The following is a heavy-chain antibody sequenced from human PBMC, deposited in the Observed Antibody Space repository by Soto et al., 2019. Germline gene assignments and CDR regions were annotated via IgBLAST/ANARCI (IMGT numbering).Heavy chain of an antibody. CDR2: IYSGGST. CDR1: GFTVSSNY. J-gene: IGHJ4*02. V-gene: IGHV3-66*01. Sequence: EVQLVESGGGLVQPGGSLRLSCAASGFTVSSNYMSWVHQAPGKGLEWVSVIYSGGSTYYADSVKGRFTISRDNSKNTLYLHMNSLRAEDTAVYYCASPVRGVIGPYYYWGQGTMVTVSS. D-gene: IGHD3-10*01. CDR3: ASPVRGVIGPYYY.